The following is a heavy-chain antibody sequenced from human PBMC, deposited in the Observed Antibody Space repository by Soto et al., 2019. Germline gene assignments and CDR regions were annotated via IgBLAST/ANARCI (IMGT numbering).Heavy chain of an antibody. Sequence: QVQLVQSGAEVKKTGSSVKVSCKTSGGTFSTFGISWVRQAPGQGLEWMGGIIPFFGTAEYSQQFEDRITITADESTNTVYMDLRSLTSADTAIYYCARTAPMDAGDNYYYDFWGQGALVTVSS. CDR2: IIPFFGTA. D-gene: IGHD3-16*01. CDR3: ARTAPMDAGDNYYYDF. CDR1: GGTFSTFG. V-gene: IGHV1-69*01. J-gene: IGHJ4*02.